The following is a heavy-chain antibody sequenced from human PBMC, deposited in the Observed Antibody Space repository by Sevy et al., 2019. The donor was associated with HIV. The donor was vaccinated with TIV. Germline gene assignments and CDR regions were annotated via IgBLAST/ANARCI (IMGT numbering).Heavy chain of an antibody. V-gene: IGHV4-39*01. CDR3: ARRVGYGDYVDY. CDR2: IYYSGST. J-gene: IGHJ4*02. D-gene: IGHD4-17*01. CDR1: GGSISSSSYY. Sequence: PAETLSLTCTVSGGSISSSSYYWGWIRQPPGKGLEWIGSIYYSGSTYYNPSLKSRVTLSVDTSKNQFSLKLSSVTAADTAVYYCARRVGYGDYVDYWGQGTLVTVSS.